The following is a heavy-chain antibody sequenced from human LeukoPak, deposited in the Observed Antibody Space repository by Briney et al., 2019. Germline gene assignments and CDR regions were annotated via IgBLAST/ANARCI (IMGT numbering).Heavy chain of an antibody. Sequence: GGSLRLSCAASGFTFSSYAMSWVRQAPGEGVEWGSAISGSGGSAYYADSVKGRFTISRDNSKNTLYLQMNSLRAEDTAVYYCAKGVSGPYYYYGMDVWGQGTTVTVSS. CDR3: AKGVSGPYYYYGMDV. CDR1: GFTFSSYA. V-gene: IGHV3-23*01. D-gene: IGHD3-10*01. CDR2: ISGSGGSA. J-gene: IGHJ6*02.